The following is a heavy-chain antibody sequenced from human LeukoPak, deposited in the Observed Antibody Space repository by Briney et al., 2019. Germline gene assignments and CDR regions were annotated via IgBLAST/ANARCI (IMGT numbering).Heavy chain of an antibody. CDR1: GGSFSGYY. J-gene: IGHJ5*02. V-gene: IGHV4-34*01. CDR2: INHSGST. CDR3: ARRGRLRFLEWLLYTWFDP. D-gene: IGHD3-3*01. Sequence: SETLSLTCAVYGGSFSGYYWSWIRQPPGKGLEWIGEINHSGSTNYNPSLKSRVTISVDTSKNQFSLKLSSVTAADTAVYYCARRGRLRFLEWLLYTWFDPWGQGTLATVSS.